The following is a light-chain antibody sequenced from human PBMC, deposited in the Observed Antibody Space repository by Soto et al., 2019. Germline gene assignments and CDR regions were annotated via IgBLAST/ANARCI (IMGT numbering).Light chain of an antibody. Sequence: DIQMTQSPSTLSASVGDRVTITCRASQSISSWLAWYQQKPGKAPKLLIYKASSLQSGVPSRFSGSGSGTEFNLTIISLQPDDFATYYCQQCNPYSSTFGQGTKLEIK. CDR2: KAS. CDR3: QQCNPYSST. V-gene: IGKV1-5*03. CDR1: QSISSW. J-gene: IGKJ2*01.